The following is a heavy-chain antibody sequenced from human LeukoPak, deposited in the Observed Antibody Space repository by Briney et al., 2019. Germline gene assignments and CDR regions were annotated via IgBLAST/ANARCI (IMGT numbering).Heavy chain of an antibody. CDR2: IYYSGST. CDR1: GGSISSYY. V-gene: IGHV4-59*01. Sequence: SETLSLTCTVSGGSISSYYWSWIRQPPGKGLEWIGYIYYSGSTNYNPSLKSRVTISVDTSKNQFSLKLSSVTAADTAVYYCAGGGYSSSWYRAFDIWGQGTMVTVSS. J-gene: IGHJ3*02. D-gene: IGHD6-13*01. CDR3: AGGGYSSSWYRAFDI.